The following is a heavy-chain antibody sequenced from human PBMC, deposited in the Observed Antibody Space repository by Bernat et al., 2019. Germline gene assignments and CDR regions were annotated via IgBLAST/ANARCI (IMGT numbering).Heavy chain of an antibody. CDR3: ARIRGGDFDY. J-gene: IGHJ4*02. CDR2: ISSSSSYI. Sequence: EVQLVESGGGLVKPGGSLRLSCAASGFTFSSYSMNWVRQAPGKGLEWVASISSSSSYIYYANSEKPRITLSRDNAKNSLYLKMNSLRAVDTAVYYCARIRGGDFDYWGQGTLVTVS. CDR1: GFTFSSYS. V-gene: IGHV3-21*01. D-gene: IGHD3-16*01.